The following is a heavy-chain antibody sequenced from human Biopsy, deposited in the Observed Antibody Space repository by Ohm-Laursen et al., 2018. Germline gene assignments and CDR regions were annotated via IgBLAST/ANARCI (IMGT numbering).Heavy chain of an antibody. J-gene: IGHJ6*02. CDR1: CDSVTKYY. D-gene: IGHD4-11*01. V-gene: IGHV4-59*02. CDR2: IYYSVMT. Sequence: SDTLSLTCTVSCDSVTKYYWSWIRQPPGKGLEWIGHIYYSVMTNYNPSLQSRVSISVDTSRNQVSLTLSSVTAADTAVYYCARDSGILSYGNFKYYHYYGMDVWGQGTKVTVSS. CDR3: ARDSGILSYGNFKYYHYYGMDV.